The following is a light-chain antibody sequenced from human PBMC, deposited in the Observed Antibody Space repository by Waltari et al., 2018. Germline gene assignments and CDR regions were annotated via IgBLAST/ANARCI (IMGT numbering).Light chain of an antibody. Sequence: EIVMTQSPVTLSVSPGERAALTCRPGQSVRTNLAWYQQRPGQTPRLLIYGTSTRATEIPARFSGSGSGTEFTLTISSLQSEDFAVYYCQQYNDWPYTFGQGTKLEIK. V-gene: IGKV3-15*01. CDR1: QSVRTN. J-gene: IGKJ2*01. CDR3: QQYNDWPYT. CDR2: GTS.